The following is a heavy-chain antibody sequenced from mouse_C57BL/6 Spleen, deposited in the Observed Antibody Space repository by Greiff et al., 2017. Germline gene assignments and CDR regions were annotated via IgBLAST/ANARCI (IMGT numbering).Heavy chain of an antibody. CDR3: ARGHYYGSIYAMDY. J-gene: IGHJ4*01. CDR2: INPNYGTT. V-gene: IGHV1-39*01. D-gene: IGHD1-1*01. CDR1: GYSFTDYN. Sequence: HLVESGPELVKPGASVKISCKASGYSFTDYNMNWVKQSNGKSLEWIGVINPNYGTTSYNQKFKGKATLTVDQSSSTAYMQLNSLTSEDSAVYYCARGHYYGSIYAMDYWGQGTSVTVSS.